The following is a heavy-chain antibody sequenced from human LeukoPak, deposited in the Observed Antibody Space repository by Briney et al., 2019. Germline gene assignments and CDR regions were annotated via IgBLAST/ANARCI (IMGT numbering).Heavy chain of an antibody. J-gene: IGHJ4*02. D-gene: IGHD5-24*01. CDR2: IYYSGTT. Sequence: SETLSLTCTVSGGSISSSPYYWGWIRQPPGKGLEWIGSIYYSGTTHYNPSLESRVTISVDTSKNQFSLKLSSVTAADTAVYYCARLYGYSFAVSRKYFVYWGQGTLVTVPS. CDR1: GGSISSSPYY. CDR3: ARLYGYSFAVSRKYFVY. V-gene: IGHV4-39*01.